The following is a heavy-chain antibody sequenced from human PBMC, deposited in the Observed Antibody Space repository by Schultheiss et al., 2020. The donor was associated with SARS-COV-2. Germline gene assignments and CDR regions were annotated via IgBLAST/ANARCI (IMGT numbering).Heavy chain of an antibody. V-gene: IGHV4-34*01. CDR1: GGSFSGYY. D-gene: IGHD3-10*01. J-gene: IGHJ5*02. CDR3: ARDRSRIGSNWFDP. CDR2: INHSGST. Sequence: SETLSLTCAVYGGSFSGYYWSWIRQPPGKGLEWIGEINHSGSTNYNPSLKSRVTISVDTSKNQFSLKLSSVTAADTAVYYCARDRSRIGSNWFDPWGQGTLVTVSS.